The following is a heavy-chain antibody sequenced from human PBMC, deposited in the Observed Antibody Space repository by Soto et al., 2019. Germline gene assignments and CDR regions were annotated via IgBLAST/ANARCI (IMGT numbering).Heavy chain of an antibody. CDR3: ARVPMELTPSLAFDI. Sequence: GESLKISCKGSGYSFTSYWIGWVRQMPGKGLEWMGIIYPGDSDTRYSPSFQGQVTISADKSISTAYLQWSSLKASDTAMYYCARVPMELTPSLAFDIWGQGTMVTVSS. J-gene: IGHJ3*02. CDR2: IYPGDSDT. D-gene: IGHD1-7*01. CDR1: GYSFTSYW. V-gene: IGHV5-51*01.